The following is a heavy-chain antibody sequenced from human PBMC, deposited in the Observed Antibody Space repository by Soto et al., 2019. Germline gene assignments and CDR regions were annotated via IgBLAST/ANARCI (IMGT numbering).Heavy chain of an antibody. V-gene: IGHV3-23*04. D-gene: IGHD2-2*01. CDR1: GFTFSGYG. CDR2: ISGSGGST. J-gene: IGHJ4*02. CDR3: ASTLVPAALWVGFDY. Sequence: VQLVESGGGVVQPGRSLRLSCVASGFTFSGYGMHWVRQAPGKGLEWVSAISGSGGSTYYADSVKGRFTISRDNSKNTLYLQMNSLRAEDTAVYYCASTLVPAALWVGFDYWGQGTLVTVSS.